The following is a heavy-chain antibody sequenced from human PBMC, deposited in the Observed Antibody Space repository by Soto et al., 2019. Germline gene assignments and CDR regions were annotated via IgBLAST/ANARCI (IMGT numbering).Heavy chain of an antibody. CDR2: IKSKTDGGTT. J-gene: IGHJ3*02. D-gene: IGHD3-9*01. CDR3: TTSRKHYDILTGYYNTDAFDI. V-gene: IGHV3-15*01. Sequence: EVQLVESGGGLVKPGGSLRLSCAASGFTFSNAWMSWVRQAPGKGLEWVGRIKSKTDGGTTDYAAPVKGRFTISRDDSKNTLYLQMNSLKTEDTAVYYCTTSRKHYDILTGYYNTDAFDIWGQGTMVTVSS. CDR1: GFTFSNAW.